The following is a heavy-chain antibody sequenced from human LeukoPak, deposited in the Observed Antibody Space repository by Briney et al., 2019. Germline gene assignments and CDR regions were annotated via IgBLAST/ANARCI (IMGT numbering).Heavy chain of an antibody. CDR1: GVTFSSYA. D-gene: IGHD6-19*01. CDR2: ISGSGGST. CDR3: AKGEYSSGWYDAFDI. J-gene: IGHJ3*02. Sequence: GGSLRLSCEASGVTFSSYAMSWVRQAPGKGLEWVSAISGSGGSTYYADSVKGRFTISRDNSKNRLYLQMNSLRAEDTAVYYCAKGEYSSGWYDAFDIWGQGTMVTVSS. V-gene: IGHV3-23*01.